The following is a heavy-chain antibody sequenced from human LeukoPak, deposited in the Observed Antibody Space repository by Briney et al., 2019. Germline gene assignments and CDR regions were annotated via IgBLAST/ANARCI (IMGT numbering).Heavy chain of an antibody. J-gene: IGHJ6*03. CDR1: GGSISSYY. CDR2: IYTSGST. CDR3: ARGKVDTAMVIHYYYMDV. V-gene: IGHV4-4*07. D-gene: IGHD5-18*01. Sequence: SETLSLTCTVSGGSISSYYWSWIRQPAGKGLEWIGRIYTSGSTNYNPSLKSRVTMSVDTSKNQFSLKLSSVTAADTAVYYCARGKVDTAMVIHYYYMDVWGKGTTVTVSS.